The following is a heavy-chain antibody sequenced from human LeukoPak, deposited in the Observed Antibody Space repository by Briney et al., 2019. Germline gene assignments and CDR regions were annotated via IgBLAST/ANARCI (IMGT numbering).Heavy chain of an antibody. CDR3: ARSDIVVVPAATDHDAFDI. CDR1: GGTFSSYA. CDR2: IIPIFGAA. Sequence: GASVKVSCKASGGTFSSYAISWVRKAPGQGLEWMGGIIPIFGAANYAQKFQGRVTITTDESTSTAYMELSSLRSEDTAVYYCARSDIVVVPAATDHDAFDIWGQGTMVTVSS. J-gene: IGHJ3*02. V-gene: IGHV1-69*05. D-gene: IGHD2-2*01.